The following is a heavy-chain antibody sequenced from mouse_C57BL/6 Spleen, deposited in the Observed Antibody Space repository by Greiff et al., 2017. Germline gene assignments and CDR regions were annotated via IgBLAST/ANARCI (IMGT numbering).Heavy chain of an antibody. CDR2: INPSNGGT. CDR1: GYTFTSYW. CDR3: VRAGSIGGYFDV. V-gene: IGHV1-53*01. J-gene: IGHJ1*01. Sequence: QVQLKQPGTELVKPGASVKLSCKASGYTFTSYWMHWVKQRPGQGLEWIGNINPSNGGTNYNEKFKSKATLTVDKSSSTAYMQLSSLTSEDSAVYCVVRAGSIGGYFDVSGAGATLTVSP. D-gene: IGHD2-10*02.